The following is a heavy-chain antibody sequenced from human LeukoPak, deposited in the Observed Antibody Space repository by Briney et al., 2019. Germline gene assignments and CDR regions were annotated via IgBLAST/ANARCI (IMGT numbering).Heavy chain of an antibody. CDR2: IYPDDSDI. J-gene: IGHJ4*02. CDR1: GYSFTSRW. Sequence: GESLKISCQGSGYSFTSRWIAWVRQMPGKGLEWMGIIYPDDSDIRYNPSFQGQVTMSADKSVNVAYLPWSSLKASDTAMYYCATFSNYGDFFDFWGQGTLVTVSS. D-gene: IGHD4-17*01. CDR3: ATFSNYGDFFDF. V-gene: IGHV5-51*01.